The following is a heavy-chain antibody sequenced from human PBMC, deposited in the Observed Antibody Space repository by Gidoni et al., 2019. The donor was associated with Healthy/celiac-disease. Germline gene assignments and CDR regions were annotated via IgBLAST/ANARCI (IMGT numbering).Heavy chain of an antibody. CDR2: INSDGSST. CDR3: ARAPKAPAGHNWFDP. V-gene: IGHV3-74*01. CDR1: GFTFSSYW. J-gene: IGHJ5*02. Sequence: EVQLVESGGGLVQPGGSLRLSCAASGFTFSSYWMHWVRQAPGKGLGWVSRINSDGSSTSYAEYVKGRFTISRDNAKNTLYLQMNSLRAEDTAVYYCARAPKAPAGHNWFDPWGQGTLVTVSS.